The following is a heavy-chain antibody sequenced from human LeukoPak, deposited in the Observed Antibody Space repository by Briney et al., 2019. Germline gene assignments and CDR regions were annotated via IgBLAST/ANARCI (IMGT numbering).Heavy chain of an antibody. V-gene: IGHV1-3*01. CDR3: ARYSSSWYPYFDY. D-gene: IGHD6-13*01. J-gene: IGHJ4*02. Sequence: KFQGRVTITRDTSASTAYMELSSLRSEDTAVYYCARYSSSWYPYFDYWGQGTLVTVSS.